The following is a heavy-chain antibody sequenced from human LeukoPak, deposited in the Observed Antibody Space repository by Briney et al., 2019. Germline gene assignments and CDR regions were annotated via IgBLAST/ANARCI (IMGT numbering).Heavy chain of an antibody. CDR1: GGSISSYY. J-gene: IGHJ6*02. CDR2: IYYSGST. V-gene: IGHV4-59*01. CDR3: GRETYYCGLDV. Sequence: SETLSLTCTVSGGSISSYYWSWIRQPPGKGLEWIGYIYYSGSTNYNPSLKSRVTISVDTSKNQFSLKLSSVTAADTAVYYCGRETYYCGLDVWGQGTTVTVSS.